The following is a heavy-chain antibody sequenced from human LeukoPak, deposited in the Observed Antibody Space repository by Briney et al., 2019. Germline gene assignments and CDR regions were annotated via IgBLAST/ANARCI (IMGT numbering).Heavy chain of an antibody. Sequence: GASVKVSCKASGGTFSGYAISWVRQAPGQGLEWMGGIIPIFGTANYAQKFQGRVTITADKSTSTAYMELSSLRSEDTAVYYCARRGYSSSWYSDEYYFDYWGQGTLVIVSS. V-gene: IGHV1-69*06. J-gene: IGHJ4*02. CDR1: GGTFSGYA. D-gene: IGHD6-13*01. CDR2: IIPIFGTA. CDR3: ARRGYSSSWYSDEYYFDY.